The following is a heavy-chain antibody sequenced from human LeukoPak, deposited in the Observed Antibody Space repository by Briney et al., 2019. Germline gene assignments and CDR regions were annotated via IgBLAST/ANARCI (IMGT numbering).Heavy chain of an antibody. CDR1: GGSFSGYY. J-gene: IGHJ5*02. CDR3: ARRQIVVVPAANWFDP. CDR2: INHSGST. Sequence: PSETLSLTCAVYGGSFSGYYWSWIRQPPGKGLEWIGEINHSGSTNYNPSLKSRVTISVDTSKNQFSLKLGSVTAADTAVYYCARRQIVVVPAANWFDPWGQGTLVTVSS. D-gene: IGHD2-2*01. V-gene: IGHV4-34*01.